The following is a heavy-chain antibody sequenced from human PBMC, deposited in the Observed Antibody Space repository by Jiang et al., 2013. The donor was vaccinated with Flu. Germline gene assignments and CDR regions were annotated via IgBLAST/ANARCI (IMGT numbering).Heavy chain of an antibody. CDR2: INTNTGNP. J-gene: IGHJ6*02. V-gene: IGHV7-4-1*02. Sequence: INTNTGNPTYAQGFTGRFVFSLDTSVSTAYLQISSLKAEDTAVYYCARVGTTVIPGHYYYGMDVWGQGTTVTVSS. D-gene: IGHD4-17*01. CDR3: ARVGTTVIPGHYYYGMDV.